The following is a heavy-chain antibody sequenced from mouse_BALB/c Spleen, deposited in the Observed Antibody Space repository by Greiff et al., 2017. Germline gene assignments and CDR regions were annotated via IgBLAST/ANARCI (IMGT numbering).Heavy chain of an antibody. D-gene: IGHD4-1*01. V-gene: IGHV5-12-2*01. CDR1: GFTFSSYT. J-gene: IGHJ2*01. CDR2: ISNGGGST. CDR3: ARRTAYYFDY. Sequence: EVKLMESGGGLVQPGGSLKLSCAASGFTFSSYTMSWVRQTPEKRLEWVAYISNGGGSTYYPDTVKGRFTISRDNAKNTLYLQMSSLKSEDTAMYYCARRTAYYFDYWGQGTTLTVSS.